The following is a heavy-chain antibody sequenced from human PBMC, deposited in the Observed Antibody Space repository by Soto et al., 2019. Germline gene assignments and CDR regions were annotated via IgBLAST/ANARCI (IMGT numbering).Heavy chain of an antibody. V-gene: IGHV4-39*01. CDR1: GGYVTSSRYY. D-gene: IGHD3-3*01. J-gene: IGHJ4*02. Sequence: SETLSLTCTVSGGYVTSSRYYWAWIRQTPGKGLEWIASVYYSGSTYSNPSLKRRVTISVDTSRDQFSLKLSSVTAADTAVYYCATSAIFGVVDNFDYWGQGPLVTVSS. CDR3: ATSAIFGVVDNFDY. CDR2: VYYSGST.